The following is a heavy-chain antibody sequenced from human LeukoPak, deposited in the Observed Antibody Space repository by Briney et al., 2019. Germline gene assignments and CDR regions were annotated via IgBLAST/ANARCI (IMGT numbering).Heavy chain of an antibody. Sequence: GASVKVSCKASGYTFTSYGISWVRQAPGQGLEWMGWINPNSGGTNYAQKFQGRVTMTRDTSISTAYMELSRLRSDDTAVYYCARDLQWLDYWGQGTLVTVSS. D-gene: IGHD6-19*01. J-gene: IGHJ4*02. CDR3: ARDLQWLDY. V-gene: IGHV1-2*02. CDR2: INPNSGGT. CDR1: GYTFTSYG.